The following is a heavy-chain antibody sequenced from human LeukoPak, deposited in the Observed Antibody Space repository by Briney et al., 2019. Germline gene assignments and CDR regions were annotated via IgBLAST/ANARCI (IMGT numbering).Heavy chain of an antibody. CDR3: ARDGMGVSGAFDY. CDR1: GFTFSSYG. D-gene: IGHD1-26*01. Sequence: PGGSLRLSCAASGFTFSSYGMHWVRQAPGKGLEWVAFIRYDGSNKYYADSVKGRFTISRDNAKNALYLQMNSLRAEDTAVYYCARDGMGVSGAFDYWGQGTLVTVSS. V-gene: IGHV3-30*02. CDR2: IRYDGSNK. J-gene: IGHJ4*02.